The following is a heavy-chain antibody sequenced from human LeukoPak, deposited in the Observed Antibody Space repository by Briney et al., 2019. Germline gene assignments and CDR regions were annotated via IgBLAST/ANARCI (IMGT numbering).Heavy chain of an antibody. CDR1: GGSFSGYY. V-gene: IGHV4-34*01. J-gene: IGHJ4*02. CDR2: INHSGST. CDR3: ARGIPGRSIDY. Sequence: PSETLSLTCAVYGGSFSGYYWSWIRQPPGKGLEWIGEINHSGSTNYNPSLKSRVTISVDTSKNQFSLKLSSVTGADTAVYYCARGIPGRSIDYWGQGTLVTVPS. D-gene: IGHD3-16*02.